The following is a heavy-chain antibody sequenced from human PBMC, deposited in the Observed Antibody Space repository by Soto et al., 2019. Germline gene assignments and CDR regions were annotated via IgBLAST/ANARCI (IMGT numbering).Heavy chain of an antibody. V-gene: IGHV1-8*01. J-gene: IGHJ4*02. CDR2: MNPNSGNT. CDR3: AREQQPDRDFDY. Sequence: ASVKVSCKASGYTFTSYDINWVRQATGQGLEWMGWMNPNSGNTGYAQKFQGRVTMTRNTSISTAYMELSSLRSEDTAVYYCAREQQPDRDFDYWGQGALVTVCS. D-gene: IGHD6-13*01. CDR1: GYTFTSYD.